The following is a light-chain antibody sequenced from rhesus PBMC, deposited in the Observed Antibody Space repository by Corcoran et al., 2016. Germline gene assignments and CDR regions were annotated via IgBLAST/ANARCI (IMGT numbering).Light chain of an antibody. CDR2: DAS. CDR1: QSVSSS. Sequence: EVVLTQSPATLSLSPGERATLSCRASQSVSSSLAWYQQKPGQAPRLLIYDASSRATGIPDRFSGSGSGTDCTLTISSLEPEDVGMYNCHQYSDWPSFGQGTKVEIK. V-gene: IGKV3-35*01. CDR3: HQYSDWPS. J-gene: IGKJ2*01.